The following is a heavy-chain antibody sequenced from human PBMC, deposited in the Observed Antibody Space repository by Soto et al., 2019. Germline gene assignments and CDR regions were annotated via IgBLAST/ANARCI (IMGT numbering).Heavy chain of an antibody. CDR3: ARVNVMVVSVSTFDY. V-gene: IGHV4-38-2*02. J-gene: IGHJ4*01. CDR2: IYHGGTT. Sequence: SETLSLTCTVSGDSISSGSYWGWIRQPPGEGPEWIASIYHGGTTFYNPSLKSRISISVDTSKNQFSLRLTYVTAADTATYYCARVNVMVVSVSTFDYWG. D-gene: IGHD3-10*01. CDR1: GDSISSGSY.